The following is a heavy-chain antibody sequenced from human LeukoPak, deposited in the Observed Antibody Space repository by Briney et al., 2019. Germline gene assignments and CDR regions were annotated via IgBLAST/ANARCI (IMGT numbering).Heavy chain of an antibody. J-gene: IGHJ6*03. CDR2: MTSAGGYT. CDR1: GFTFSDYS. Sequence: GGSLRLSCGASGFTFSDYSMNWVRQAPGKGLAWVASMTSAGGYTYYADSVKGRFTISRDNAQNSLFLQMNSLRAEDTAVYFCATSGGFVLPNAITGNWYMDVWGRGTSVTLSS. CDR3: ATSGGFVLPNAITGNWYMDV. V-gene: IGHV3-21*01. D-gene: IGHD2-2*01.